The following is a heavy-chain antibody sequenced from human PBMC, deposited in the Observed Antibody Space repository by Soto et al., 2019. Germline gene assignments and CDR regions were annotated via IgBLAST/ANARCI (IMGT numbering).Heavy chain of an antibody. Sequence: QVQLQESGPGLVKPSQTLSLTCTVSGGSISSGGYYWSWIRQHPGKGLEWIGYIYYSGSTYYNPSLKSRVTISVDTSKNQFSLKLSSVTAADTAVYYCARGSSTALRGYSYGIDYWGQGTLVTVSS. D-gene: IGHD5-18*01. CDR3: ARGSSTALRGYSYGIDY. CDR2: IYYSGST. CDR1: GGSISSGGYY. V-gene: IGHV4-31*03. J-gene: IGHJ4*02.